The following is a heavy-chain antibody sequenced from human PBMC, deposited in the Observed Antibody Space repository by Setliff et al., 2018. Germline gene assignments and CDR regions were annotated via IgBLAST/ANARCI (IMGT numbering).Heavy chain of an antibody. D-gene: IGHD3-22*01. CDR3: ARSSDSGYYHQRDAFDI. CDR2: ISPYTGNT. J-gene: IGHJ3*02. CDR1: GSTFNRHG. Sequence: ASVKVSCKTSGSTFNRHGINWLRQAPGQGLEWLGWISPYTGNTKYAETVQDRIRMTTDTSTRTSYMELSGLRSGDTAVYFCARSSDSGYYHQRDAFDIWGQGTRVTVSS. V-gene: IGHV1-18*04.